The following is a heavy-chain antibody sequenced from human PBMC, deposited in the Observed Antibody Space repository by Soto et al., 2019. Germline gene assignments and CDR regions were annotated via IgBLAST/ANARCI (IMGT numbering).Heavy chain of an antibody. CDR2: ISYDGSNK. CDR3: AREGVAATLDY. Sequence: QVQLVESGGGVVQPGRSLRLSCAASGFTFSSYAMHWVRQAPGKGLEWVAVISYDGSNKYYADSVKGRFTISRDNSKNTLYLQMNSLRAEDTAVYYCAREGVAATLDYWDQGTLVTVSS. D-gene: IGHD2-15*01. V-gene: IGHV3-30-3*01. CDR1: GFTFSSYA. J-gene: IGHJ4*02.